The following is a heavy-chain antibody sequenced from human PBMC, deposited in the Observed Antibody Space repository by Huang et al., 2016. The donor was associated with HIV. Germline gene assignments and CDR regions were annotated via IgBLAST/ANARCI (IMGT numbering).Heavy chain of an antibody. J-gene: IGHJ5*02. Sequence: QVRLQESGPGLVKPSETLSLSCTVSGDSVSSHYWGWIRHPPGKGLEWIGTVSDSGTTKYNPRRKRRITISVDTSKNGCSLNITAGSAADTAMYFCVRDQGRLAVGGIDNWFDPWGQGALVTVSS. V-gene: IGHV4-59*02. CDR3: VRDQGRLAVGGIDNWFDP. D-gene: IGHD6-19*01. CDR2: VSDSGTT. CDR1: GDSVSSHY.